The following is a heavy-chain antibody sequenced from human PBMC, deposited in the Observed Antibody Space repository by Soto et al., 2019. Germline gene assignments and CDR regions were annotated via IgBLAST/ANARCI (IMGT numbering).Heavy chain of an antibody. CDR3: ARDGGHWLVPKWFDS. CDR1: GFTFSSYW. V-gene: IGHV3-74*01. Sequence: EVQLVESGGGLVQPGGSLRLSCAASGFTFSSYWMHWVRQAPGKGLVWVSRINSDGSSTSYADSVKGRFTISRDNAKNTLYLQMNSLSAEDTAVYYCARDGGHWLVPKWFDSLGQGTLVTFGS. CDR2: INSDGSST. D-gene: IGHD6-19*01. J-gene: IGHJ5*01.